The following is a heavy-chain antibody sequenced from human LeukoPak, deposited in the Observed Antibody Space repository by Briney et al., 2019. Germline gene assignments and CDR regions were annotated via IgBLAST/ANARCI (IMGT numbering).Heavy chain of an antibody. Sequence: GASVTVSCKASGYTFTGYYIYWVRQAPGQGLEWMGWINPDNGGTNYAQKFQGRVTMTRDTSITTAYMELSRLRSDDTAVYYCARHVGYGDYVSNAGSWFDPWGQGTLVTVSS. V-gene: IGHV1-2*02. CDR3: ARHVGYGDYVSNAGSWFDP. J-gene: IGHJ5*02. CDR2: INPDNGGT. D-gene: IGHD4-17*01. CDR1: GYTFTGYY.